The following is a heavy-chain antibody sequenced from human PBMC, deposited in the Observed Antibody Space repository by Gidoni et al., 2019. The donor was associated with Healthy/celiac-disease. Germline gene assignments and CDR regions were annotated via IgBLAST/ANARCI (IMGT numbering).Heavy chain of an antibody. Sequence: HVQLVQSGAEVKKPGSSVKVSCKASGGTFSSYAIRWVRQAPGQGLEWMGGIIPIFGTANYAQKFQGRVTITADESTSTAYMELSSLRAEDTAVYYCARDRAVAAAADYYYYGMDVWGQGTTVTVSS. V-gene: IGHV1-69*01. CDR2: IIPIFGTA. CDR1: GGTFSSYA. J-gene: IGHJ6*02. CDR3: ARDRAVAAAADYYYYGMDV. D-gene: IGHD6-13*01.